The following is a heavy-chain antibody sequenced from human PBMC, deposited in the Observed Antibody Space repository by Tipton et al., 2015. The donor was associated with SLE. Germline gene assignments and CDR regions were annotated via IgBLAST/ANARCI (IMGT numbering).Heavy chain of an antibody. CDR1: GFTVSSNY. Sequence: LRLSCAASGFTVSSNYMSWVRQPPGKGLEWIGEINHSGSTNYNPSLKSRVTISVDTSKNQFSLKLSSVTAADTAVYYCARAVIAVVDWGQGTLVTVSS. CDR3: ARAVIAVVD. J-gene: IGHJ4*02. V-gene: IGHV4-34*01. D-gene: IGHD3-22*01. CDR2: INHSGST.